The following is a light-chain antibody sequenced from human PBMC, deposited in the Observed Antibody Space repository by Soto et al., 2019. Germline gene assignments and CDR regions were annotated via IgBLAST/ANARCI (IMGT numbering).Light chain of an antibody. V-gene: IGLV1-47*02. CDR2: NNN. J-gene: IGLJ3*02. Sequence: QSVLTQPPSASGPPGRRVTIPCSGTSSNIGGYFVSWYQRLPGRAPNLLIYNNNQRPSGVPDRFSGSKSGTSASLAISGLRSEDEADYYCAAWDDSLSGPVFGGGTKLTVL. CDR3: AAWDDSLSGPV. CDR1: SSNIGGYF.